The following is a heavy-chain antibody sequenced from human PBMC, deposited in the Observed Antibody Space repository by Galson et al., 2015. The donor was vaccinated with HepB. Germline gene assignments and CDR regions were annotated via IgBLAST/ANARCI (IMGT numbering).Heavy chain of an antibody. CDR3: ARGSVSMNHYFYGMDV. Sequence: GAEVRKPGESLKISCEGSGYSFANAWIGWVRQMPGKGLELMGFIYPDDSAVRYSPSFRGQVTISVDKSISTVFLQWGSLKASDSGIYYCARGSVSMNHYFYGMDVWGQGTTVSVSS. J-gene: IGHJ6*02. CDR1: GYSFANAW. CDR2: IYPDDSAV. D-gene: IGHD5/OR15-5a*01. V-gene: IGHV5-51*01.